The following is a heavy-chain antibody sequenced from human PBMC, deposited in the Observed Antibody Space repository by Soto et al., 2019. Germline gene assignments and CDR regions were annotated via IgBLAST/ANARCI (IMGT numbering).Heavy chain of an antibody. CDR1: GFTFSSYE. CDR2: ISSSGSTI. Sequence: GGSLRLSCAASGFTFSSYEMNWVRQAPGKGLEWVSYISSSGSTIYYADSVKGRFTISRDNAKNSLYLQMNSLRAEDTAVYYCARVAASGYFPGGMDAWGQGTTVTVS. CDR3: ARVAASGYFPGGMDA. J-gene: IGHJ6*02. D-gene: IGHD3-3*01. V-gene: IGHV3-48*03.